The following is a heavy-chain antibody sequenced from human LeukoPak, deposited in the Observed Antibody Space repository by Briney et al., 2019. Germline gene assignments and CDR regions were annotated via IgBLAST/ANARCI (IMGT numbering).Heavy chain of an antibody. Sequence: GGSLRLSCAASGFSFKDYNMHWVRQAPGKGLEWVAVITYDGGNEYYTDSVKGRFTISRDNSESTLYLQMNSLRAEDTAVYYCAKVRWDNSGWYYLDSWGQGTLVTVSS. D-gene: IGHD6-19*01. CDR3: AKVRWDNSGWYYLDS. CDR1: GFSFKDYN. J-gene: IGHJ4*02. CDR2: ITYDGGNE. V-gene: IGHV3-30*18.